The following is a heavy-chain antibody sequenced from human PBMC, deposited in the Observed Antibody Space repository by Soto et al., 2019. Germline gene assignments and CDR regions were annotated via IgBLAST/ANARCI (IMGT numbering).Heavy chain of an antibody. CDR2: ISFYSANK. CDR1: GSTFEDYG. D-gene: IGHD2-2*01. V-gene: IGHV3-9*01. Sequence: EVQLVESGGGLVQPGRSLRLSCVGSGSTFEDYGMHWVRQAPGKGLEWVSGISFYSANKAHSDSVKGRVTVSRDNAKNSLFLEMSSLSAEDTALYYCVKGLDLIYCSTINCSLYCFDSWGQGTRVTVSS. CDR3: VKGLDLIYCSTINCSLYCFDS. J-gene: IGHJ4*02.